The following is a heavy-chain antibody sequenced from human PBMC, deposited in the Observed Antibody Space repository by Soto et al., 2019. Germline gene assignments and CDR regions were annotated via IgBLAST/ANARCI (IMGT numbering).Heavy chain of an antibody. J-gene: IGHJ4*02. D-gene: IGHD7-27*01. Sequence: QVQLQESGPGLVKPSQTLSLTCTVSGDSISNVNYCWSWIRQPPDKGLDWIGHIYDGGSTYNNPSLTSRVTLPVDRSKTEFSRQRGSVSAADTAVCYCARGPSGDKVDYWGRGTLVTVSS. CDR1: GDSISNVNYC. CDR3: ARGPSGDKVDY. V-gene: IGHV4-30-4*01. CDR2: IYDGGST.